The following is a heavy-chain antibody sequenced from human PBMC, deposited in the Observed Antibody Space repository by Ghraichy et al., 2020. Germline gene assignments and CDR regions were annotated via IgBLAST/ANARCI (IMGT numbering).Heavy chain of an antibody. V-gene: IGHV3-64D*08. D-gene: IGHD2-15*01. CDR1: GFIFSDYA. J-gene: IGHJ4*02. Sequence: GGSLRLSCSASGFIFSDYAIYWVRQAPGKGLEFVSTINNNGDTTSYADSVKGRFTLSRDNSKNTLYLQMSSLRPDDTAVYYCVKRGCSGGSCYGQVEYWGRGTLVTVSS. CDR3: VKRGCSGGSCYGQVEY. CDR2: INNNGDTT.